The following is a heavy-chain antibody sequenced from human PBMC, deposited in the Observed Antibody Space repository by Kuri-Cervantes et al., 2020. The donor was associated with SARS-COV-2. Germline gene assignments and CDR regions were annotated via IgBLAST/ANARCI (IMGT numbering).Heavy chain of an antibody. CDR1: GGSITTYSYY. CDR3: VTSLPRSGWDGEDAFDI. CDR2: LYYSGST. J-gene: IGHJ3*02. Sequence: SETLSLTCTVSGGSITTYSYYWGWIRQPPGKGLEWIGSLYYSGSTYYNPSLKSRVTISVDTSKKQFSLRLSSVTAADAAVYYCVTSLPRSGWDGEDAFDIWGQGTMVTVSS. D-gene: IGHD6-19*01. V-gene: IGHV4-39*01.